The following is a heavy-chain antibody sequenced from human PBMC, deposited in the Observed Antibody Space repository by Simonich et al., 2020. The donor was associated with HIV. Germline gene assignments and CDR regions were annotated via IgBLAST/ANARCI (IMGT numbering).Heavy chain of an antibody. Sequence: EVQLVESGGGLVQPGRSLRLSCAASGFTFDDYAMHWVRQAPWKGREWISGISWNSGSIGYADSVKGRFTISRDNAKNSLYLQMNSLRAEDMALYYCAKDRYSSSSGSFDYWGQGTLVTVSS. V-gene: IGHV3-9*03. D-gene: IGHD6-6*01. CDR2: ISWNSGSI. CDR1: GFTFDDYA. CDR3: AKDRYSSSSGSFDY. J-gene: IGHJ4*02.